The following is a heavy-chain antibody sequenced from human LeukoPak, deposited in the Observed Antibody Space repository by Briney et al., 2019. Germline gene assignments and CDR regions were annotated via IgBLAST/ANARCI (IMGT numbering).Heavy chain of an antibody. CDR2: IIPIFGTA. D-gene: IGHD3-9*01. V-gene: IGHV1-69*13. CDR1: GGTFSSYA. Sequence: GASVKVSCKASGGTFSSYAISWVRQAPGQGLEWMGGIIPIFGTANYAQKFQGRVTITADESTSTAYMELSSLRSEDTAVYYCARAYYDILTEEPIDYWGQGTLVTVSS. J-gene: IGHJ4*02. CDR3: ARAYYDILTEEPIDY.